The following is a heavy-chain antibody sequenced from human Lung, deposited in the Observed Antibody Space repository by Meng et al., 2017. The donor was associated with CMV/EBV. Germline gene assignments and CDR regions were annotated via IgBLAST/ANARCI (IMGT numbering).Heavy chain of an antibody. D-gene: IGHD7-27*01. CDR1: GYTFTAHY. CDR3: ARDNNWGPDY. CDR2: IHPHRGDT. J-gene: IGHJ4*02. V-gene: IGHV1-2*02. Sequence: ASXXVSCKASGYTFTAHYFHWVRQAPGQGLEWMGWIHPHRGDTNYAQQFQGRVTLTRDTSNNTGYMELTRLTSDDTAVYYCARDNNWGPDYWGQGTLVTVSS.